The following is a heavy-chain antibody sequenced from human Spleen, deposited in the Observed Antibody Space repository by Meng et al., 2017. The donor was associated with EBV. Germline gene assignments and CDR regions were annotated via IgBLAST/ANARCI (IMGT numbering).Heavy chain of an antibody. D-gene: IGHD3-10*01. V-gene: IGHV4-61*01. Sequence: QGQLQESGPGLLKPSATLSLTCTVSGGSVRSASYYWTWIRQPPGKALEWIGYIHYSGNPNYNSSLKRRVTISVDMSKNQFSLRLSSVTAADTAVYYCARLFYYGSGRLKFDFWGQGTLVTVSS. CDR3: ARLFYYGSGRLKFDF. J-gene: IGHJ4*02. CDR1: GGSVRSASYY. CDR2: IHYSGNP.